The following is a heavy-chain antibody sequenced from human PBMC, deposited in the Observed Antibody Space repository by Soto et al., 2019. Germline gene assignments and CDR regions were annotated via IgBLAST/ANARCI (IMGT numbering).Heavy chain of an antibody. CDR2: IGAYNGNT. CDR1: GYTFTSYG. Sequence: GASVKVSCKASGYTFTSYGISWVRQAPGQGLEWMGWIGAYNGNTNYAQKLQGRVTMTTDTSTSTAYMELRSLRSDDTAVYYCARSGSGSYWNHYYGMDVWGQGTTVTVSS. CDR3: ARSGSGSYWNHYYGMDV. J-gene: IGHJ6*02. D-gene: IGHD3-10*01. V-gene: IGHV1-18*01.